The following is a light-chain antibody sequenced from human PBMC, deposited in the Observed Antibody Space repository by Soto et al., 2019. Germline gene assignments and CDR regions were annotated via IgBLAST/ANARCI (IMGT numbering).Light chain of an antibody. CDR1: QSVSSY. CDR2: DAS. Sequence: EIVFTQSPATLSLAPGERATLSCRASQSVSSYLALYQQKPGQAPRLLIYDASNRATGIPARFSGSGSGTAFTLTISSLEPEDFAVYYCQQRSNPFTFGPGTKVDIK. V-gene: IGKV3-11*01. CDR3: QQRSNPFT. J-gene: IGKJ3*01.